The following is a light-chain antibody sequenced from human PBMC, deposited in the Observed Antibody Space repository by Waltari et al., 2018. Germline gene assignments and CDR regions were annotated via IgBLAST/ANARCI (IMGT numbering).Light chain of an antibody. V-gene: IGLV2-11*01. CDR3: CSYAGSYTGV. CDR1: TNDLGSYNY. Sequence: SALTQPRSVSGSPGQSVTISCTGTTNDLGSYNYVSWYQQHPGKAPKLIILDVTKRPSGVPDGLSGSKSGNTAALTISGLRAEDEAEYYCCSYAGSYTGVFGGGTKLTVV. J-gene: IGLJ3*02. CDR2: DVT.